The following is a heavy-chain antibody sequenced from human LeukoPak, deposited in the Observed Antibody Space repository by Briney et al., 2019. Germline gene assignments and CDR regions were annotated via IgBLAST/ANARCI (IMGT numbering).Heavy chain of an antibody. CDR3: ASAYCSSTSCPEGGY. J-gene: IGHJ4*02. D-gene: IGHD2-2*01. CDR2: ISGSGGST. CDR1: GFTFSSYA. V-gene: IGHV3-23*01. Sequence: GGSLRLSCAASGFTFSSYAMSWVRQAPGKGLEWVSAISGSGGSTYYADSVKGRFTISRDNSKNTLYQQMNSLRAEDTAVYYCASAYCSSTSCPEGGYWGQGTLVTVSS.